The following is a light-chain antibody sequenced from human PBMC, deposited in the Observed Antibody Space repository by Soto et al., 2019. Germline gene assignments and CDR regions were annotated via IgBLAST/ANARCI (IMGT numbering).Light chain of an antibody. J-gene: IGKJ4*01. CDR3: QQYGGSPLVT. CDR1: QSISSGY. Sequence: ETVLTQSPGTLSLSPGERATLSCRASQSISSGYLAWYQQRPGQAPRLLISGASNRATGIPDRFSGSGSGTEFTLTISRPEAEDLAVYYCQQYGGSPLVTFGGGTKVEI. V-gene: IGKV3-20*01. CDR2: GAS.